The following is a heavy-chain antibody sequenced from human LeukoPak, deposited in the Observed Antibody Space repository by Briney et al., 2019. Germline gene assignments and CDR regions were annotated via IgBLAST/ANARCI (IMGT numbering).Heavy chain of an antibody. V-gene: IGHV1-18*01. D-gene: IGHD3-16*01. J-gene: IGHJ6*03. Sequence: ASVKVSCKASGYTFTSYDINWVRQAPGQGLEWMGWISGYNGETNYVQKFLGRVTMTIDSSTSTAYMELRSLRSDDTAVYYCAREEGGNYYYMDVWGKGTTVTVSS. CDR3: AREEGGNYYYMDV. CDR1: GYTFTSYD. CDR2: ISGYNGET.